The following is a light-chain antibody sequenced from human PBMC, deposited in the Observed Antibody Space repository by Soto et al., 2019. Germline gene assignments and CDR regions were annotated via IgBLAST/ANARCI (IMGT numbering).Light chain of an antibody. CDR2: GNS. V-gene: IGLV1-40*01. CDR3: QSYDSSLSAPYV. Sequence: QSVLTQPPSVSGAPGQRVTISCTGSSSNIGAGYGVHWYQHLPGTAPKLLIYGNSNRPSGVPDRFSGSKSGPSASLAITGLQADDEADYYRQSYDSSLSAPYVFGTGTRSPS. CDR1: SSNIGAGYG. J-gene: IGLJ1*01.